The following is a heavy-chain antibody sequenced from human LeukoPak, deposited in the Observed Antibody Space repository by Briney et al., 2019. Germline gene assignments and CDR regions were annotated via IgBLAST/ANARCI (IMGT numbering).Heavy chain of an antibody. J-gene: IGHJ3*01. D-gene: IGHD6-19*01. CDR2: IKQDGTEK. CDR1: GFTFSSYW. V-gene: IGHV3-7*03. CDR3: AKDTRGWYYAFAF. Sequence: GGSLRLSCAASGFTFSSYWMSWVPQAPGKGLEWLANIKQDGTEKNYLNSVKGRSTISRDNAKNSLYLHMNSLRVEDTALYYCAKDTRGWYYAFAFWGQGTMVTVSS.